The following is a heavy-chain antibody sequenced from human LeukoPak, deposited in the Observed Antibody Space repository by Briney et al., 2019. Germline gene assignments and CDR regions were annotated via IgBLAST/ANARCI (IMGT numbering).Heavy chain of an antibody. V-gene: IGHV4-34*01. CDR3: ARRPLLWFRELLYYYYMDV. D-gene: IGHD3-10*01. CDR1: GGSFSGYY. J-gene: IGHJ6*03. Sequence: KSSETLSLTCAVYGGSFSGYYWSWIRQPPGKGLEWIGEINHSGSTNYNPSLKSRVTISVDTSKNQFSLKLSSVTAADTAVYYCARRPLLWFRELLYYYYMDVWGKGTTVTVSS. CDR2: INHSGST.